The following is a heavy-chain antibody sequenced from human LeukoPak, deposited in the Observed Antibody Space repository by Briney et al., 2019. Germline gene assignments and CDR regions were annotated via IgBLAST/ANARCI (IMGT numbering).Heavy chain of an antibody. CDR1: GGTFSSYA. V-gene: IGHV1-69*13. Sequence: ASVKVSCKASGGTFSSYAISWVRQAPGQGLEWMGGIIPIFGTANYAQKFQDRVTITAEESTSTAYMGLSSRRSEYTAVYYCAPSRRQKGFDPWGQGPLVTVSS. CDR3: APSRRQKGFDP. CDR2: IIPIFGTA. J-gene: IGHJ5*02.